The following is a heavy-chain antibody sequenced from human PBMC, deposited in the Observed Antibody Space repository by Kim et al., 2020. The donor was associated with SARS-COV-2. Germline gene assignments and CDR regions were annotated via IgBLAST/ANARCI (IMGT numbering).Heavy chain of an antibody. CDR1: GGSISSGGYY. J-gene: IGHJ3*02. D-gene: IGHD1-1*01. CDR3: ARVPGLQQNAFDI. Sequence: SETLSLTCTVSGGSISSGGYYWSWIRQHPGKGLEWIGYIYYSGSTYYNPSLKSRVTISVDTSKNQFSLKLSSVTAADTAVYYCARVPGLQQNAFDIWGQGTMVTVSS. V-gene: IGHV4-31*03. CDR2: IYYSGST.